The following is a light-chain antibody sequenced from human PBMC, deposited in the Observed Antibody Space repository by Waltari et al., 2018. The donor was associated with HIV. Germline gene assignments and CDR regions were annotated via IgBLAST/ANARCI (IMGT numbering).Light chain of an antibody. Sequence: DIQMTQSPSSLSASVGDRVTITCRTSQNINTFLNWYQMKPGKVPRLLIYGAYNLESVVPSRFSATGSGTEFSLTISSLQPEDFATYYCLQGYSSPLTFGPGTKVDIK. CDR1: QNINTF. J-gene: IGKJ3*01. CDR2: GAY. CDR3: LQGYSSPLT. V-gene: IGKV1-39*01.